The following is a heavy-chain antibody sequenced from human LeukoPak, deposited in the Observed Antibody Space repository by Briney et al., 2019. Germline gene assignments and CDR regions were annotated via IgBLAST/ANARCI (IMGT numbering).Heavy chain of an antibody. V-gene: IGHV3-7*01. Sequence: GGSLRLSCAASGFTFSSYWMNWVRQAPGKGLEWVASIKQDGGGKYSVDSVKGRFTISRDNAKNSLYLQMNSLRAEDTAVYYCARDHVLGFGELLTFDIWGQGTMVTVSS. D-gene: IGHD3-10*01. J-gene: IGHJ3*02. CDR2: IKQDGGGK. CDR3: ARDHVLGFGELLTFDI. CDR1: GFTFSSYW.